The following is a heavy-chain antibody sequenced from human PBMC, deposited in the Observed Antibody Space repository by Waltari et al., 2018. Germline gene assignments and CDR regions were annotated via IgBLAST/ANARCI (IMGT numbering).Heavy chain of an antibody. D-gene: IGHD6-13*01. J-gene: IGHJ4*02. CDR2: IKHSGST. Sequence: QVQLQQWGAGLLKPSETLSLTCAVYGRSVSGYYWSWRRQPPGKGLEWIGEIKHSGSTNYNPSLKSRVTISVDTSKNQFSLKLSSVTAADTAVYYCARRAGTFDYWGQGTLVTVSS. V-gene: IGHV4-34*01. CDR3: ARRAGTFDY. CDR1: GRSVSGYY.